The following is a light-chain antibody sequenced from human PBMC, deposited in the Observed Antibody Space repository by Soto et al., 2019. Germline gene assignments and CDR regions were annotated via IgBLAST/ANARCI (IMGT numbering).Light chain of an antibody. Sequence: QSALTQPASVSGSPGQSITISRTGTSSDVGGYNYVSWYQQHPGKAPKLMIYEVTNRPSGVSNRFSGSKSGNTASLTISGLQAEDEADYYCSSYTSSSTLGVFGTGTKVTVL. J-gene: IGLJ1*01. CDR3: SSYTSSSTLGV. CDR1: SSDVGGYNY. CDR2: EVT. V-gene: IGLV2-14*01.